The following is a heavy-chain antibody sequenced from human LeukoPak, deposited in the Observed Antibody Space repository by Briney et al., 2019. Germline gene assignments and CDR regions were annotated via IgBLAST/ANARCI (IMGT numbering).Heavy chain of an antibody. CDR2: INHSGST. J-gene: IGHJ4*02. CDR1: GGSFSGYY. D-gene: IGHD6-13*01. Sequence: SETLSLTCAVYGGSFSGYYWSWIRQPPGKGLEWIGEINHSGSTNYNPSLKSRVTISVDTSKNQFSLKLSSVTAADTAVYYCARGGSRTIAAAGSFDYWGQGTLVTVSS. V-gene: IGHV4-34*01. CDR3: ARGGSRTIAAAGSFDY.